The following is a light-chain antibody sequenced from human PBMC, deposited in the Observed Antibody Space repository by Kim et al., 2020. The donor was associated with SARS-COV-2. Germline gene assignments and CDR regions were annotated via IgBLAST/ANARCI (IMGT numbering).Light chain of an antibody. J-gene: IGKJ5*01. CDR2: DAS. Sequence: VGDRVTITCQASQDISNYLKWYQQKPGKAPKLLIYDASNLETGVPSRFSGSGSGTDFTFTISSLQPEDIATYYCQQYDNLPPLITFGQGTRLEIK. CDR1: QDISNY. CDR3: QQYDNLPPLIT. V-gene: IGKV1-33*01.